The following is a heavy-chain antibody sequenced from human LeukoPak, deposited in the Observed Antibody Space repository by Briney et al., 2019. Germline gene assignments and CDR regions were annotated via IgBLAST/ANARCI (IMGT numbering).Heavy chain of an antibody. J-gene: IGHJ6*02. V-gene: IGHV3-64*01. CDR1: GFTFSSYA. Sequence: GGSLRLSCAASGFTFSSYAMHWVRQAPGKGLEYVSAISSNGGSTYYANSVKGRFTISRDNSKNTLYLQMGSLRAEDMAVYYCARDVIKEPLKGGSGSYYPKNVGMDVWGQGTTVTVSS. CDR3: ARDVIKEPLKGGSGSYYPKNVGMDV. D-gene: IGHD3-10*01. CDR2: ISSNGGST.